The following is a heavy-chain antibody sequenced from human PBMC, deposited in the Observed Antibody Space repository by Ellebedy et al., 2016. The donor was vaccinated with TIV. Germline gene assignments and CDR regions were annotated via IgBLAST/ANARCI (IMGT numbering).Heavy chain of an antibody. CDR2: TYYRSRWHK. J-gene: IGHJ6*02. Sequence: MPSETLSLTCAISGGSVSSNRSAWNWIRQSPSRGLEWLGRTYYRSRWHKEYAVSLQSRITINPDPSKNQFSLQVNSGTPEDTAVYYCARGAPDYYGMDVWGQGTTVTVSS. CDR1: GGSVSSNRSA. CDR3: ARGAPDYYGMDV. V-gene: IGHV6-1*01.